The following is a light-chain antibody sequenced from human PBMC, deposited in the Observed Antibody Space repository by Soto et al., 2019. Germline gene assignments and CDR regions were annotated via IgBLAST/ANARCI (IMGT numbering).Light chain of an antibody. J-gene: IGLJ3*02. CDR3: QSYDSSLSAWV. V-gene: IGLV1-40*01. Sequence: QSVLTQPPSVSGAPGQRVTISCIGSSSNIGAGYDVHWYQQFPGKAPKLLIHGNINRPSGVPDRFSGSKSGTSASLAITGLQAEDETDYYCQSYDSSLSAWVFGGGTKLTVL. CDR2: GNI. CDR1: SSNIGAGYD.